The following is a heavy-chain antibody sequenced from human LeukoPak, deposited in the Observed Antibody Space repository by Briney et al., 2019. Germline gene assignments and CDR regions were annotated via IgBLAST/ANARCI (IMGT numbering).Heavy chain of an antibody. CDR1: GFTFSSYS. J-gene: IGHJ4*02. CDR2: IYSGGST. Sequence: GGSLRLSCAASGFTFSSYSMNWVRQAPGKGLEWVSVIYSGGSTYYADSVKGRFTISRDNSKNTLYLQMNSLRAEDTAVYYCARALLPYGSSSLGYWGQGTLVTVSS. CDR3: ARALLPYGSSSLGY. D-gene: IGHD6-6*01. V-gene: IGHV3-53*01.